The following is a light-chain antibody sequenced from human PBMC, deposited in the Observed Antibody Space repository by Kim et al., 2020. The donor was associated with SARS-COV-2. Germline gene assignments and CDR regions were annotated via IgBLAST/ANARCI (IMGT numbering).Light chain of an antibody. CDR2: EDN. CDR3: QSYDSSNHGV. V-gene: IGLV6-57*01. Sequence: KTVTISCTRSSGSIASNYVQWYQPRPGRSPTTVIYEDNQRPSGDPDRFSGSIDSSSNSASLTISGLKTEDEADYYCQSYDSSNHGVFGGGTKLTVL. J-gene: IGLJ3*02. CDR1: SGSIASNY.